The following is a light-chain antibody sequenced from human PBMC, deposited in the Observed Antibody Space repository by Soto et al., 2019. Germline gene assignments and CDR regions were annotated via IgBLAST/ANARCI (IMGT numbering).Light chain of an antibody. V-gene: IGKV1-39*01. CDR1: QTISSY. Sequence: DIQMTQSPSSLSASVGDRVTITCRASQTISSYLNWYQQNPGEAPKLLIYAASTLQSGVPSRFNGTASGTDFTLTLSSLEPEDFATHYCEQSSNITYTFGQGTKLEIK. J-gene: IGKJ2*01. CDR3: EQSSNITYT. CDR2: AAS.